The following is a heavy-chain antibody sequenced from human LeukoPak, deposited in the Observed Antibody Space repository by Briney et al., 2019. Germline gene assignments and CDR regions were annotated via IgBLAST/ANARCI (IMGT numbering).Heavy chain of an antibody. V-gene: IGHV1-18*01. CDR2: ISAYNGNT. CDR1: GYTFTSYG. D-gene: IGHD3-22*01. J-gene: IGHJ3*02. CDR3: AATMIVVVTEGAFDI. Sequence: ASVKVSCKASGYTFTSYGISWVRQAPGQGLEWMGWISAYNGNTNYAQKLQGRVTMTTDTSTSTAYMELRSLRSDDTAVYYCAATMIVVVTEGAFDIWGQGTMVTVSS.